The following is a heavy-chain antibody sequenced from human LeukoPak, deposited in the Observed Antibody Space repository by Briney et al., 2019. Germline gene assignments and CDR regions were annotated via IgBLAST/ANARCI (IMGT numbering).Heavy chain of an antibody. CDR3: ARGIVVVPAAIIEFYFDY. D-gene: IGHD2-2*02. J-gene: IGHJ4*02. CDR2: IYTSGST. CDR1: GGSISSYY. Sequence: SETLSLTCTVSGGSISSYYWSWLRQPAGKGLEGIGRIYTSGSTNYNPSLRSRVTMSVDPSKNQFSLKLSSVTAADTAVYYCARGIVVVPAAIIEFYFDYWGQGTLVTVSS. V-gene: IGHV4-4*07.